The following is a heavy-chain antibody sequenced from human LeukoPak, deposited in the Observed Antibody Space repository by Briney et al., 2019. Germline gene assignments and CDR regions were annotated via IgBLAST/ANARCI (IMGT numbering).Heavy chain of an antibody. Sequence: GGSLRLSCAASGFTFSSYWMHWVRQAPGKGLVWVSRINSDGSSTSYADSVKGRFTISRDNAKSTLYLQMNSLRAEDTAVYYCARDFRYQDSSGYYSFDYWGQGTLVTVSS. V-gene: IGHV3-74*01. CDR3: ARDFRYQDSSGYYSFDY. D-gene: IGHD3-22*01. CDR1: GFTFSSYW. CDR2: INSDGSST. J-gene: IGHJ4*02.